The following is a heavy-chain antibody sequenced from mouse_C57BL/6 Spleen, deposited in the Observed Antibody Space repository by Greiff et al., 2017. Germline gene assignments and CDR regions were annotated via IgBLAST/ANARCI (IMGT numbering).Heavy chain of an antibody. D-gene: IGHD3-1*01. Sequence: EVQLQQSGPVLVKPGASVKMSCKASGYTFTDYCMNWVKQSHGKSLEWIGVINPYNGGTSYNQKFKGKATLTVDKSSSTAYMELNSLTSEDSAVYYCARSRATPWYFDVWGTGTTVTVSS. V-gene: IGHV1-19*01. J-gene: IGHJ1*03. CDR2: INPYNGGT. CDR3: ARSRATPWYFDV. CDR1: GYTFTDYC.